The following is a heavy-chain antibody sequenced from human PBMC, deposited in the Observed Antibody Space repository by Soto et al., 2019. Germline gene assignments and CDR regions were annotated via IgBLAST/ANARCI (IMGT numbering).Heavy chain of an antibody. V-gene: IGHV3-23*01. CDR3: AKIAEAVAGTVYGY. CDR1: GFTFNNYA. Sequence: EVQLLESGGGLVQPGGSLRLSCAASGFTFNNYAMGWVRQAPGKGLAWVSSIGGSGGRPHYGDSVQGRFTISRDNSKNTLYLQMNSLRAEDTAVYYCAKIAEAVAGTVYGYWGRGALVTVSS. J-gene: IGHJ4*02. D-gene: IGHD6-19*01. CDR2: IGGSGGRP.